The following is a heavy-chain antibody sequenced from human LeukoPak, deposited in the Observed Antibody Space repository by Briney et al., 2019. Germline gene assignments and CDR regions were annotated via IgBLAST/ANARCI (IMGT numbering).Heavy chain of an antibody. CDR3: AKETGTAKGAIDI. D-gene: IGHD1-7*01. V-gene: IGHV3-23*01. J-gene: IGHJ3*02. CDR2: MSGSGDNT. CDR1: GFTFSSYA. Sequence: GGSLRLSCAASGFTFSSYAMTWVRQAPGKELEWVAEMSGSGDNTYYADSVKGRFTISRDNSKNTLYLQMDSLRAEDTAVYYCAKETGTAKGAIDIWGQGTMVTVSS.